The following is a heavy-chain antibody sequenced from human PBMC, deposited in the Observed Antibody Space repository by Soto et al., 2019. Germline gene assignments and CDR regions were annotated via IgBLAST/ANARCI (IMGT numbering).Heavy chain of an antibody. Sequence: QVQLVQSGAEVKKPGASVKVSCKASGYTFTSYGISWVRQAPGQGPEWMGWISAYNGNTNYAQKLQGRVTMTTDTSTSTAYMELRSLRSDDTAVYYCASHRAGIGNSGYGYWGQGTLVTVSS. CDR3: ASHRAGIGNSGYGY. CDR1: GYTFTSYG. J-gene: IGHJ4*02. CDR2: ISAYNGNT. V-gene: IGHV1-18*01. D-gene: IGHD5-12*01.